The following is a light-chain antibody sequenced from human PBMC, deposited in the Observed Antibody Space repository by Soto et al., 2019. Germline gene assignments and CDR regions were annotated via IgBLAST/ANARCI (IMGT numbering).Light chain of an antibody. V-gene: IGKV1-39*01. J-gene: IGKJ3*01. CDR1: QSISNY. CDR2: AAS. Sequence: DIQMTQSPSSLSASVGDRVTITCRASQSISNYLNWYQQKPGKAPKLLIYAASSLQSGVPSRFSGSGSGTDFTLTIGSLQPEDFATYYCQQSYSTRIFTFGPGTKVDIK. CDR3: QQSYSTRIFT.